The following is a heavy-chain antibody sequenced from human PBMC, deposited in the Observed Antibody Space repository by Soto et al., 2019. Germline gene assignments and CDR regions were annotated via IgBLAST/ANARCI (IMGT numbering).Heavy chain of an antibody. J-gene: IGHJ6*02. CDR2: ITWNGGNT. CDR1: GFRFDDYN. Sequence: PSETLRLSCAASGFRFDDYNIHWVRQAPGKGLEWVSLITWNGGNTYYADSVKGRFTISRDGTTESVSLQMTSLKREDTGLYYCARETLSFGSALDVWGQGTMVTVSS. V-gene: IGHV3-43*01. D-gene: IGHD3-3*01. CDR3: ARETLSFGSALDV.